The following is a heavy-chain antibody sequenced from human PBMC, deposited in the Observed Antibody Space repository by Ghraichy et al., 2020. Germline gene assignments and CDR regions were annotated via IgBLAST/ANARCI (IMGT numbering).Heavy chain of an antibody. CDR1: GGSINSNSYY. CDR2: IYYSGST. CDR3: ARLHGIATTGTPSYYYGMDV. J-gene: IGHJ6*02. D-gene: IGHD6-13*01. V-gene: IGHV4-39*01. Sequence: SETLSLTCTVSGGSINSNSYYWGWIHQPPGKGLEWIGSIYYSGSTYYNPSLKSRVTISVDTSKNQFSLKLSSVTAADTAVYYCARLHGIATTGTPSYYYGMDVWGQGTTVTVSS.